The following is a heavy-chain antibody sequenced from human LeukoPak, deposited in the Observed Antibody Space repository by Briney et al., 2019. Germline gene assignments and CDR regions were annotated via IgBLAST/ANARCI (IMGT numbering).Heavy chain of an antibody. CDR1: GFTFSSYG. CDR3: ARVYGIYGDYPFDY. CDR2: ISYDGSNK. V-gene: IGHV3-30*03. Sequence: GGPLRLSCAASGFTFSSYGMHWVRQAPGKGLEWVAVISYDGSNKYYADSVKGRFTISRDNAKNSLYLQMNSLRAEDTAVYYCARVYGIYGDYPFDYWGQGTLVTVSS. J-gene: IGHJ4*02. D-gene: IGHD4-17*01.